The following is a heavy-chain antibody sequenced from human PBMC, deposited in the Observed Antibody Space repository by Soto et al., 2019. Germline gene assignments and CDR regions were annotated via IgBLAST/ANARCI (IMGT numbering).Heavy chain of an antibody. CDR2: IHYSGST. Sequence: SETLSLTCTVSGGSISSYYWSWIRQPPGKGLEWIGYIHYSGSTKYNPSLKSRVTISADTSKNQFSLKLSSVAAADTAVYYCARGHYDFWSGYFATIDYWGQGTLVTVSS. J-gene: IGHJ4*02. CDR3: ARGHYDFWSGYFATIDY. V-gene: IGHV4-59*08. CDR1: GGSISSYY. D-gene: IGHD3-3*01.